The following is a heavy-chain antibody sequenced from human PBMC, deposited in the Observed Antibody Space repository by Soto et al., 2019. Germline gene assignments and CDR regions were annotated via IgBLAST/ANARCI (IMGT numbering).Heavy chain of an antibody. D-gene: IGHD2-15*01. J-gene: IGHJ6*02. V-gene: IGHV3-23*01. Sequence: GGSLRLSCAASEFTFSNYAMSWVRQAPGKGLEWVSAISYGGGTTYYADSVKGRFTISRDNSKNTLYLQMNSLRAEDTAVYYCARDRGGPPLRYYYGMDVWGQGTTVTVSS. CDR1: EFTFSNYA. CDR2: ISYGGGTT. CDR3: ARDRGGPPLRYYYGMDV.